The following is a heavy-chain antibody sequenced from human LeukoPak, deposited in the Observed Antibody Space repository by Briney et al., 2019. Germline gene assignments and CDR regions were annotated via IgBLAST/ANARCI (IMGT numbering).Heavy chain of an antibody. Sequence: ASVKVSCKASGYTFTSYGISWVRQAPGQGLEWMGWISAYNGNTNYAQKFQGRVTMTRDTSISTAYMELSRLRSDDTAVYYCARVHGDDAFDIWGQGTMVTVSS. V-gene: IGHV1-18*01. CDR3: ARVHGDDAFDI. CDR2: ISAYNGNT. J-gene: IGHJ3*02. D-gene: IGHD3-10*01. CDR1: GYTFTSYG.